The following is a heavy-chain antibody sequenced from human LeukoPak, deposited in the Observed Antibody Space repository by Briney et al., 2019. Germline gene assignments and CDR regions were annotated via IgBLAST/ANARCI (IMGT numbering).Heavy chain of an antibody. V-gene: IGHV4-34*01. J-gene: IGHJ4*02. D-gene: IGHD3-10*01. CDR2: INHSGST. Sequence: SETLSLTCAVYGGSFSGYYWSWIRQPPGKGLEWIGEINHSGSTNYNPSLKSRVTISVDTSKNQFSLKLSSVTAADTAVYYCARHRNTMVRGVIIRGQKGYFDYWGQGTLVTVSS. CDR1: GGSFSGYY. CDR3: ARHRNTMVRGVIIRGQKGYFDY.